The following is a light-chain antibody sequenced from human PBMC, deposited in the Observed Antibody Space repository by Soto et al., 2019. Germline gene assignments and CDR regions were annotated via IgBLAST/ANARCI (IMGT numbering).Light chain of an antibody. Sequence: QSVLTQPPSASGSPGQSVTISCTGTSSDVGGYNSVSWYQQHTGKAPKLIIYAVSERPSGVPDRFSGSKSVNTASLTVSGLQAEDEADYYCNSFAGSNNLTVFGTGPKVTVL. CDR3: NSFAGSNNLTV. V-gene: IGLV2-8*01. CDR1: SSDVGGYNS. CDR2: AVS. J-gene: IGLJ1*01.